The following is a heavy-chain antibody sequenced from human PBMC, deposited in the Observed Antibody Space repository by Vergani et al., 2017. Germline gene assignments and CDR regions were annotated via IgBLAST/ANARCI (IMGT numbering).Heavy chain of an antibody. CDR2: IYTSGST. D-gene: IGHD5-18*01. Sequence: QVQLQESGPGLVKPSQTLSLTCTVSGGSISSGSYYWSWIRQPAGKGLEWIGHIYTSGSTNYNPSLNSLVTISVETSKNQFSLKLSSVTAADTAVYYCAREAAVPFSYGPPGFDYWGQGTLVTVSS. V-gene: IGHV4-61*02. CDR1: GGSISSGSYY. J-gene: IGHJ4*02. CDR3: AREAAVPFSYGPPGFDY.